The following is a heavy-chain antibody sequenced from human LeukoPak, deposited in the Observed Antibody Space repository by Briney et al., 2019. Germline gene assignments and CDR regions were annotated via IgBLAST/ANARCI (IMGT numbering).Heavy chain of an antibody. D-gene: IGHD2-15*01. CDR2: ISVSGNT. V-gene: IGHV3-23*01. CDR1: GFTFSSYA. CDR3: AKHGLPLVVISAPLDY. J-gene: IGHJ4*02. Sequence: GGSQRLSCAASGFTFSSYAMSWVRQGPGKGLEWVSAISVSGNTYHADSVKGRFTISRDNSKNTVYLQMNSLRAEDTAVYYCAKHGLPLVVISAPLDYWGQGTLVTVAS.